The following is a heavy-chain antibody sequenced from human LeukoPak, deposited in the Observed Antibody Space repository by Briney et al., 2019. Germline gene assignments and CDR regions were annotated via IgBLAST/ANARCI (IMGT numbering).Heavy chain of an antibody. J-gene: IGHJ3*02. CDR2: ISGGGAST. CDR1: GFTFSNYP. Sequence: GGSLRLSCAASGFTFSNYPMSWVRQAPGKGLEWVSAISGGGASTYYTDSVKGRFTISRDNSKNTLYLQMNSLRAEDTAVYYCAREKKTEWTTGAFDMWGQGTMVIVSS. V-gene: IGHV3-23*01. CDR3: AREKKTEWTTGAFDM. D-gene: IGHD3-3*01.